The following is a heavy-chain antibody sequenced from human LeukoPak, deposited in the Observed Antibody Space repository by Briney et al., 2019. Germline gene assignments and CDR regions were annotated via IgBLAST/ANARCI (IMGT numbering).Heavy chain of an antibody. J-gene: IGHJ4*02. Sequence: PGGSLRLSCAASGFTFSSYGMHWVRQPPGKGLEWVAFIQYDGNNKYYADSVKGRFTVSRDNSKNTLYLQMNSLRSEDTAVYYCARGYRAYYDSSGYSDYWGQGTLVTVSS. V-gene: IGHV3-30*02. CDR1: GFTFSSYG. CDR3: ARGYRAYYDSSGYSDY. D-gene: IGHD3-22*01. CDR2: IQYDGNNK.